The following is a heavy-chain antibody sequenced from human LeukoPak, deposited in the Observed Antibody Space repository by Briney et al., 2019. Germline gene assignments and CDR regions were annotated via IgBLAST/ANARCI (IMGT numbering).Heavy chain of an antibody. V-gene: IGHV3-7*03. D-gene: IGHD3-22*01. CDR1: GFTFSSYW. CDR2: INHNGNVN. Sequence: GGSLRLSCAASGFTFSSYWMNWARQAPGKGLEWVASINHNGNVNYYVDSVKGRFTISRDNAKNSLYLQMSNLRAEDTAVYYCARGRKVVITTLGMDVWGQGTTVTVSS. J-gene: IGHJ6*02. CDR3: ARGRKVVITTLGMDV.